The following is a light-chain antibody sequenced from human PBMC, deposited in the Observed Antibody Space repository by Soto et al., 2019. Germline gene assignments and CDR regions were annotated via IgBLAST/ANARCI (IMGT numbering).Light chain of an antibody. J-gene: IGKJ3*01. Sequence: DVVMTQSPLSLSVTLGQPASISCRSSHSLVYSDGNTYLHWIHQRPGQSPRRLIYKVSNRDSGVPDRFSGSGSGTDFTLKISRVEAEDVRVYYCIQGTHLFTFGPGTKV. CDR2: KVS. CDR3: IQGTHLFT. CDR1: HSLVYSDGNTY. V-gene: IGKV2-30*01.